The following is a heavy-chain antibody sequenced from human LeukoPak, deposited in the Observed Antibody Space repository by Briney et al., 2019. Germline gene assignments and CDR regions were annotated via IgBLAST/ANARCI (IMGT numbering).Heavy chain of an antibody. J-gene: IGHJ4*02. V-gene: IGHV3-21*01. CDR1: GFTFSSFN. CDR3: ARERGYTYNFDY. D-gene: IGHD5-18*01. CDR2: ISSSSSYI. Sequence: PGGSLRLSCAASGFTFSSFNINWVRQAPGKGLEWVSSISSSSSYIYYADSVKGRFTISRDNAKNSLYLQMNSLRDEDTAVYYCARERGYTYNFDYWGQGTLVTVSS.